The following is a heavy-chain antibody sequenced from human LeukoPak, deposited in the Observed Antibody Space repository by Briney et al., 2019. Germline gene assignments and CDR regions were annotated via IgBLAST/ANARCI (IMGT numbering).Heavy chain of an antibody. D-gene: IGHD6-19*01. CDR3: ARDWASGWDY. CDR2: IKDDGREK. Sequence: PGGSLRLSCAVSGFTFSRYWMTWFRQAPGKGLEWVANIKDDGREKYYVDSVKGRFTISRDNAKNSLYLQMNSLRVEDTAVYYCARDWASGWDYWGQGTLVTVSS. V-gene: IGHV3-7*03. J-gene: IGHJ4*02. CDR1: GFTFSRYW.